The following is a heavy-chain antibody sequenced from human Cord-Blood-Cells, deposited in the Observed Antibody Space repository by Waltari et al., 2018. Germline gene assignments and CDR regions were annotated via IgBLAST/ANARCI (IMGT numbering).Heavy chain of an antibody. CDR1: GFTFSSYA. Sequence: EVQLLESGGGLVQPGGSLRLSCAASGFTFSSYAMSWVRQAPGKGLEWGSAISGSGGSTSYADSVEGRFTISRDNSKNTLYLQMNSLRAEDTAVYYCAKVWGSGSYYNPFDYWGQGTLVTVSS. CDR2: ISGSGGST. V-gene: IGHV3-23*01. CDR3: AKVWGSGSYYNPFDY. D-gene: IGHD3-10*01. J-gene: IGHJ4*02.